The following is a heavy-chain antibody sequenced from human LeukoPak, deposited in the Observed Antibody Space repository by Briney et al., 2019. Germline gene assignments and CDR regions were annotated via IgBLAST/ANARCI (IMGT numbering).Heavy chain of an antibody. CDR1: GFTFSTYA. J-gene: IGHJ2*01. Sequence: GGSLRLSCAASGFTFSTYAMRRVRQAPGKGLEWVSTISDSGANTYYADSVRGRFTISRDNSKNTLYLQKNSLRADDTAIYYCAKSMTLQWRGFFDLWGRGTHVTVSS. CDR3: AKSMTLQWRGFFDL. D-gene: IGHD6-19*01. V-gene: IGHV3-23*01. CDR2: ISDSGANT.